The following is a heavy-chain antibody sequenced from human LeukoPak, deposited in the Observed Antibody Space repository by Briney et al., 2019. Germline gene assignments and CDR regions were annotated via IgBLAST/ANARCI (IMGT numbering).Heavy chain of an antibody. CDR2: ISWNSGSI. CDR1: GFTFDDYA. Sequence: GRSLRLSCAASGFTFDDYAMHWVRQAPGKGLEWVSGISWNSGSIGYADSVKGRFTISRDNAKNSLFLQMNSLRAADMALYYCARGMATGGRLDYWGQGTLVTVSS. D-gene: IGHD5-24*01. V-gene: IGHV3-9*03. CDR3: ARGMATGGRLDY. J-gene: IGHJ4*02.